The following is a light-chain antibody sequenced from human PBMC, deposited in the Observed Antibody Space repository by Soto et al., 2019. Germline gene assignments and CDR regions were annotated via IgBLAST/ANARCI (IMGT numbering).Light chain of an antibody. CDR2: TAS. CDR1: QRINKY. Sequence: DIQMTQSPSSLSASVGDSVTIPCRASQRINKYLNWYQQRSGRAPRLLIHTASSLHSGVPSRFSGSGSGSDFTLTISSLQPEDFETYFCQQSFSTHYTFGQGTKVDIX. V-gene: IGKV1-39*01. CDR3: QQSFSTHYT. J-gene: IGKJ2*01.